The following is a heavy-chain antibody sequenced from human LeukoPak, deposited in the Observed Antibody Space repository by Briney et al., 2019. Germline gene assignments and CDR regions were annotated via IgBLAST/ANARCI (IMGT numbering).Heavy chain of an antibody. CDR1: RHSFHSQW. CDR3: ARGETTVTTYPFFDY. J-gene: IGHJ4*02. CDR2: IYPDDSDT. V-gene: IGHV5-51*01. D-gene: IGHD4-17*01. Sequence: GESLKISCKGPRHSFHSQWIGWVRQMPGKGLEWMGIIYPDDSDTRYSPSFQGQVTISADKSISTAYLQWSSLKASDTAMYYCARGETTVTTYPFFDYWGQGTLVTVSS.